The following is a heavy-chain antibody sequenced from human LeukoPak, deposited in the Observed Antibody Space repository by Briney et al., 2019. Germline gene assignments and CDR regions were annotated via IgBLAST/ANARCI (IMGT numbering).Heavy chain of an antibody. J-gene: IGHJ4*02. CDR2: ISGGSRYT. Sequence: GGSLRLSCAASGFTFSDSYMSWIRQAPGKGLERVSYISGGSRYTNYADSVKGRFTISRDNAKNPLYLQMNSLRGEDTAVYYCARGYGSGSCFDFWGQGTLVTVSS. CDR3: ARGYGSGSCFDF. D-gene: IGHD3-10*01. V-gene: IGHV3-11*05. CDR1: GFTFSDSY.